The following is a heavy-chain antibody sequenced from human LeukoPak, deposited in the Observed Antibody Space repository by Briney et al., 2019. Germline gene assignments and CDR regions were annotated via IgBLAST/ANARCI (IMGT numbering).Heavy chain of an antibody. CDR1: GGSLISSSYY. CDR2: IYYGGST. J-gene: IGHJ4*02. Sequence: SETLSLTCTVSGGSLISSSYYWGWIRQPPGKGLEWIGSIYYGGSTYYNPSLKSRVTISVDTSNNQFSLKLSSVTAADTAVYYCARCDIVATIYYWGQGTLVTVSS. D-gene: IGHD5-12*01. V-gene: IGHV4-39*01. CDR3: ARCDIVATIYY.